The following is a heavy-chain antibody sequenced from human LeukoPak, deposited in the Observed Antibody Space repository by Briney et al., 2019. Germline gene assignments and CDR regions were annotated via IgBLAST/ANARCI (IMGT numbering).Heavy chain of an antibody. CDR1: GFTFSSYG. D-gene: IGHD6-19*01. J-gene: IGHJ4*02. CDR3: AKDESSSSPPGYFDY. CDR2: IWYDGSNK. Sequence: GGSLRLSCAASGFTFSSYGVHWVRQAPGKGLEWVAVIWYDGSNKYYADSVKGRFTISRDNSKNTLYLQMNSLRAEDTAVYYCAKDESSSSPPGYFDYWGQGTLVTVSS. V-gene: IGHV3-33*06.